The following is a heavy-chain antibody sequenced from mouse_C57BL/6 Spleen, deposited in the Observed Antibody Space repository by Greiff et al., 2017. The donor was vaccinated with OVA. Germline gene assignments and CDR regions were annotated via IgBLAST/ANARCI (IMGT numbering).Heavy chain of an antibody. D-gene: IGHD2-3*01. Sequence: EVKLEESGGGLVQPGGSMKLSCVASGFTFSNYWMNWVRQSPEKGLEWVAQIRLKSDNYATHYAESVKGRFTISRDDSKSSVYLQMNNLRAEDTGIYYCTADDGYYVDYWGQGTTLTVSS. CDR2: IRLKSDNYAT. V-gene: IGHV6-3*01. CDR3: TADDGYYVDY. CDR1: GFTFSNYW. J-gene: IGHJ2*01.